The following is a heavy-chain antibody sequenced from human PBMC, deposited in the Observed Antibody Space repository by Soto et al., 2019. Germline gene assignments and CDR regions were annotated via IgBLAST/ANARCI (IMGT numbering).Heavy chain of an antibody. CDR3: AREFSGGPVGGMDV. CDR2: IYYSGST. V-gene: IGHV4-59*01. CDR1: GGSISSYY. J-gene: IGHJ6*02. D-gene: IGHD1-26*01. Sequence: SETLSLTCTVSGGSISSYYWSWIRQPPGKGLEWIGYIYYSGSTNYNPSLKSRVTISVDTSKNQFSLKLSSVTAADTAVYYCAREFSGGPVGGMDVWGRGTTVTVSS.